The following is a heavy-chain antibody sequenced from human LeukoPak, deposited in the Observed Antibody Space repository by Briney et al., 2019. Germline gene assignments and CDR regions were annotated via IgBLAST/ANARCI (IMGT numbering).Heavy chain of an antibody. J-gene: IGHJ4*02. CDR3: ARAPGRSWQRGVDY. D-gene: IGHD6-13*01. CDR1: GYTFTSYG. V-gene: IGHV1-18*01. Sequence: ASVKVSCKASGYTFTSYGITWVRQAPGQVLEWMGWISAYNGNTNYAQRLQGRVTMTTDTSTSTAYMELRSLRSDDTAVYYCARAPGRSWQRGVDYWGQGTLVTVSS. CDR2: ISAYNGNT.